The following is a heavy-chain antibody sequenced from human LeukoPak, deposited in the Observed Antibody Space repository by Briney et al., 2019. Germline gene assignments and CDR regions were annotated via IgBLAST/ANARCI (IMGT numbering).Heavy chain of an antibody. Sequence: PGGSLRLSCGVSGFAFGSEAMNWVRQSPARGLEWVASISPGGGTTYYADSVKGRFTLSRDNARKTLFLQMNSLRVDDTAVYYCARAVVPAAVPYFWGQGTLVTVSP. CDR3: ARAVVPAAVPYF. V-gene: IGHV3-23*01. J-gene: IGHJ4*02. D-gene: IGHD2-15*01. CDR2: ISPGGGTT. CDR1: GFAFGSEA.